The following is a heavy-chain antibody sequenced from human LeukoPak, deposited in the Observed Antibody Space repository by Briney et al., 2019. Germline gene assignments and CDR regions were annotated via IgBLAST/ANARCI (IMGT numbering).Heavy chain of an antibody. CDR2: IYYSGST. V-gene: IGHV4-59*01. CDR3: ARSASKNCSSTSCYAYYYYYYYMDV. Sequence: GSLRLSCAGSGFTFSSYDMSWIRQPPGKGLEWIGYIYYSGSTNYNPSLKSRVTISVDTSKNQFSLKLSSVTAADTAVYYCARSASKNCSSTSCYAYYYYYYYMDVWGKGTTVTISS. D-gene: IGHD2-2*01. J-gene: IGHJ6*03. CDR1: GFTFSSYD.